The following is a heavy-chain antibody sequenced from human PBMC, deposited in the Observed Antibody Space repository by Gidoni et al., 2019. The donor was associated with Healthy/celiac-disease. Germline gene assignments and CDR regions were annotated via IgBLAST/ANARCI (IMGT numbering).Heavy chain of an antibody. V-gene: IGHV3-15*01. Sequence: EVQLVESGGGLVKPGGSLRLSCAASGFTFSNAWMSWVRQAPGKGLEWVGRIKSKTDGGTTDYAAPVKGRFTISRDDSKNTLYLQMNSLKAEDTAVYYCTTPCGGDCYYPVDAFDIWGQGTMVTVSS. CDR2: IKSKTDGGTT. J-gene: IGHJ3*02. CDR3: TTPCGGDCYYPVDAFDI. CDR1: GFTFSNAW. D-gene: IGHD2-21*02.